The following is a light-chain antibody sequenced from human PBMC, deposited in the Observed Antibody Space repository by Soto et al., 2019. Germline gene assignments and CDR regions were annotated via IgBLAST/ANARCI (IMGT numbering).Light chain of an antibody. CDR1: SGHSSYA. CDR3: QTWGTGIHGV. J-gene: IGLJ2*01. V-gene: IGLV4-69*01. CDR2: LNSDGSH. Sequence: QLVLTQSPSASASLGASVKLTCTLSSGHSSYAIAWHQQQPERGPRYLMKLNSDGSHTKGDEIPDRFSGSSSGAERYLTISSLQSEDEADYYCQTWGTGIHGVFGGGTKLTVL.